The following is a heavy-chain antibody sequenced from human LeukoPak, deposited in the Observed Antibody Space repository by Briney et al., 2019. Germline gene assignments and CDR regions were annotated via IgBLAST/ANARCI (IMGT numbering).Heavy chain of an antibody. CDR2: INPKSGGT. D-gene: IGHD3-10*01. Sequence: ASVKVSCKASGYTFSGYYIHWMRQAPGQGLEWMGEINPKSGGTKYAQKFQGRVTMTRDTSISTAYMELSRLRSDDTAVYYCARYYGSGSYYYYYYMDVWGKGTTVTISS. CDR3: ARYYGSGSYYYYYYMDV. J-gene: IGHJ6*03. V-gene: IGHV1-2*02. CDR1: GYTFSGYY.